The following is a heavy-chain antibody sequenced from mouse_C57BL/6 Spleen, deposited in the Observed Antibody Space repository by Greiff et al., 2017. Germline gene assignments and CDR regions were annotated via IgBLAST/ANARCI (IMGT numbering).Heavy chain of an antibody. Sequence: QVQLQQSGPELVKPGASVKISCKASGYAFSSSWMNWVKQRPGKGLEWIGRIYPGDGDTNYNGKFKGKATLTADKSSSTAYMQLSSLTSEDSAVYFCANGYFDYWGQGTTLTVSP. CDR1: GYAFSSSW. V-gene: IGHV1-82*01. J-gene: IGHJ2*01. CDR2: IYPGDGDT. CDR3: ANGYFDY.